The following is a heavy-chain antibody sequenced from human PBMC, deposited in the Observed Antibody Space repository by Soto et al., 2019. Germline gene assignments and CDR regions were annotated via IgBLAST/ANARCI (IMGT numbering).Heavy chain of an antibody. V-gene: IGHV4-34*01. CDR3: ARDKITGVLAY. Sequence: QVQLQQWGAGLLKPSETLSLTCAVYGGSFSGYYWTWIRQPPGTGLEWIGEINHSGSTNYNPSLKSRVTISVDPSQNPSSLKPTSVTAADTAVYYCARDKITGVLAYWGQGTLVTVSS. CDR2: INHSGST. CDR1: GGSFSGYY. J-gene: IGHJ4*02. D-gene: IGHD2-8*02.